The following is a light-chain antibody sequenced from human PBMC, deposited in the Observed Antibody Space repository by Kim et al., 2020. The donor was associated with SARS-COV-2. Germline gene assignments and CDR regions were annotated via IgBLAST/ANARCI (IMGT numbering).Light chain of an antibody. CDR3: QQYGSSPPMYT. CDR1: QSVSSSY. Sequence: EIVLTQSPGTLSLSPGERATLSCRASQSVSSSYLAWYQQKPGQAPRLLIYGASSSATGISDRFSGSGSGTDFTLTISRLEPEDFAVYYCQQYGSSPPMYTFGQGTKLEI. J-gene: IGKJ2*01. CDR2: GAS. V-gene: IGKV3-20*01.